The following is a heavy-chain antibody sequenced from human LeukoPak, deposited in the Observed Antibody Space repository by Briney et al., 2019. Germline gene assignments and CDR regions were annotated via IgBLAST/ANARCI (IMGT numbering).Heavy chain of an antibody. D-gene: IGHD5-12*01. CDR3: ARDRWLRFEDYYFDY. V-gene: IGHV3-30*04. Sequence: RSLRLSCAASGFTFSSYAMHWVRQAPGKGLEWVAVISYDGSNKYYADSVKGRFTISRDNSKNTLYPQMNSLRAEDTAVYYCARDRWLRFEDYYFDYWGQGTLVTVSS. J-gene: IGHJ4*02. CDR2: ISYDGSNK. CDR1: GFTFSSYA.